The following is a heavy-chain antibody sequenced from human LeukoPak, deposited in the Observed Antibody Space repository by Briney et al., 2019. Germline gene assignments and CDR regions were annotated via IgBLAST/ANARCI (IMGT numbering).Heavy chain of an antibody. Sequence: GGSLRLSCAASGFTVSSNYMSWVRQAPGKGLEWVSVIYSGGSTYYADSVKGRFTISRDNSKNTLYLQMNSLRAEDTAVYYCARSLSGSFYDASDSWGQGSLVTVFS. CDR2: IYSGGST. J-gene: IGHJ4*02. CDR3: ARSLSGSFYDASDS. V-gene: IGHV3-53*01. D-gene: IGHD3-10*01. CDR1: GFTVSSNY.